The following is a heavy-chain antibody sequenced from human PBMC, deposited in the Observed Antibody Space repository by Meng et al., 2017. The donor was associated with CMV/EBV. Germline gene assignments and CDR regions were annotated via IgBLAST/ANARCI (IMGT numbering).Heavy chain of an antibody. D-gene: IGHD3-3*01. CDR2: ISSSGSTI. CDR3: ARFNYDFWSGYPAVLYGMDV. J-gene: IGHJ6*02. CDR1: GFTFSSYE. Sequence: GESLKISCAASGFTFSSYEMNWVRQAPGKGLEWVSYISSSGSTIYYADSLKGRFTISRDNAKNSLYLQMNSLRAEDTAVYYCARFNYDFWSGYPAVLYGMDVWGQGTTVTVSS. V-gene: IGHV3-48*03.